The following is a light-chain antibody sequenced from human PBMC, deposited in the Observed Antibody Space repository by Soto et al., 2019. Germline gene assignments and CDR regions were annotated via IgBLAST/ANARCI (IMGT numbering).Light chain of an antibody. CDR1: SSDVGGYNY. CDR3: SSYTSSSTLV. J-gene: IGLJ1*01. V-gene: IGLV2-14*01. CDR2: EVS. Sequence: QSALTQPASVSGSPGQSITISCTGTSSDVGGYNYVSWYQQHPGKAPKLMICEVSHRPSGVSNRFSGSKSGNTASLTISGLQAEDDADYYCSSYTSSSTLVFGTGTKVTVL.